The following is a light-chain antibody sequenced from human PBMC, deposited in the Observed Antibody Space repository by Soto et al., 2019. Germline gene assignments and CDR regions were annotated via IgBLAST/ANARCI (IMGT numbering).Light chain of an antibody. V-gene: IGLV2-14*01. CDR3: SSHTSGSTRV. CDR2: EVT. CDR1: SSDVGGYDY. J-gene: IGLJ1*01. Sequence: QSVLTQPVSVSGSPGQSIAISCTGTSSDVGGYDYVSWYQQHPDKAPKLMIYEVTKRPSGVSNRFSGSKSGNTASLTISGLQPEDEADYYCSSHTSGSTRVFGSGTKVTVL.